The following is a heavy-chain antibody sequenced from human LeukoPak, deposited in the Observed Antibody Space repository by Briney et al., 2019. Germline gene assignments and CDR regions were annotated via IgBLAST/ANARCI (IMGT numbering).Heavy chain of an antibody. CDR1: GGSISSYY. CDR3: ARDQLEYDILTGFYYYYGMDV. V-gene: IGHV4-59*01. J-gene: IGHJ6*02. Sequence: SETLSLTCTVSGGSISSYYWSWIRQPPGKGLEWIGYIYYSGSTNYNPSLKSRVTISVDTSKNQFSLKLSSVTAADTAVYYCARDQLEYDILTGFYYYYGMDVWGQGTTVTVSS. D-gene: IGHD3-9*01. CDR2: IYYSGST.